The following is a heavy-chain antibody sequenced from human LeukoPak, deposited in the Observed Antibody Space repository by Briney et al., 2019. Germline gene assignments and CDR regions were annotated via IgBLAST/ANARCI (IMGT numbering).Heavy chain of an antibody. J-gene: IGHJ4*02. CDR2: ISGSGGTT. Sequence: PGGSLRLSCAASGFTFSSYAMSWVRQAPGKGLEWVSAISGSGGTTYYADSVKGRFTISRDNSKNTLYLQMNSLRAEDTAVYYCASMVRGVIDYWGQGTLVTVSS. CDR3: ASMVRGVIDY. D-gene: IGHD3-10*01. V-gene: IGHV3-23*01. CDR1: GFTFSSYA.